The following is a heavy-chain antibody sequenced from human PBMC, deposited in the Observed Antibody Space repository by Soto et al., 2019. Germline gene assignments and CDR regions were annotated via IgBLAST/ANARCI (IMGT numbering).Heavy chain of an antibody. CDR1: DDSINSDKYY. CDR3: ARMEGLATISYYFDF. V-gene: IGHV4-39*01. CDR2: IYYRGNA. Sequence: SETLSLTCSVSDDSINSDKYYWGWIRQPPGKGLEWVGSIYYRGNAYYIPSLQTRVTISLDKSKSQFSLKLNSVTAADSVVYFCARMEGLATISYYFDFWGPGALVTVSS. J-gene: IGHJ4*02. D-gene: IGHD3-9*01.